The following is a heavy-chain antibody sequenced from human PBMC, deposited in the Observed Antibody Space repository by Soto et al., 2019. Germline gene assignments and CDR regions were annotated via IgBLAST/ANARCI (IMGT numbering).Heavy chain of an antibody. CDR3: EREKTTVPLLNACAI. CDR2: ISAYNGNT. D-gene: IGHD4-17*01. CDR1: GYTFTSYG. V-gene: IGHV1-18*01. Sequence: QVQLVQSGAEVKKPGASVKVSCKASGYTFTSYGISWVRQAPVQGLEWMGWISAYNGNTNYAQTLQGRVTMTTDTSTSTAYMELRSLRSADTAVYYCEREKTTVPLLNACAIWGQGTMVTVSS. J-gene: IGHJ3*02.